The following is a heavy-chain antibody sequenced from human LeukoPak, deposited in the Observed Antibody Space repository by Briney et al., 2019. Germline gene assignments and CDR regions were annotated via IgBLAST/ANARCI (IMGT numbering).Heavy chain of an antibody. CDR1: GGTFISYA. CDR2: IIPIFGTA. J-gene: IGHJ3*02. D-gene: IGHD3-22*01. Sequence: ASVKVSCKASGGTFISYAISWVRQAPGQGLEWMGGIIPIFGTANYAQKFQGRVTITADESTSTAYMELSSLRSEDTAVYYCARDFDDNDSSGYDAFDIWGQGTMVTVSS. V-gene: IGHV1-69*13. CDR3: ARDFDDNDSSGYDAFDI.